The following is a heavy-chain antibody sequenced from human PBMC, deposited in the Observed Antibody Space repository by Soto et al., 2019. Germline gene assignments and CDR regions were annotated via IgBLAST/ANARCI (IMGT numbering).Heavy chain of an antibody. CDR3: ARDGSGWLFGY. V-gene: IGHV1-3*01. Sequence: QVQLVQSGAEVKKPGASVKVSCKASGYTFTSYAMHWVRQAPGQRLERMGWINAGNGNTKYSQKFQGRVTITRDTSASTAYMELSSLRSEDTAVYYCARDGSGWLFGYWGQGTLVTVSS. CDR1: GYTFTSYA. CDR2: INAGNGNT. D-gene: IGHD6-19*01. J-gene: IGHJ4*02.